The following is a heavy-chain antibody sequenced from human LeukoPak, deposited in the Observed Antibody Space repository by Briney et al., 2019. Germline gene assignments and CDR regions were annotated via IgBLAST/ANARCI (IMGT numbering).Heavy chain of an antibody. D-gene: IGHD3-22*01. J-gene: IGHJ5*02. CDR2: IIPFFGTA. CDR3: ASPSDDYDSSGYYFRWFDP. V-gene: IGHV1-69*13. CDR1: GGTFSSYA. Sequence: ASVKVSCKASGGTFSSYAISWVRQAPGQGLEWMGGIIPFFGTANYAQKFQGRVTITADESTSTAYMELSSLRSEDTAVYYCASPSDDYDSSGYYFRWFDPWGQGTLVTVSS.